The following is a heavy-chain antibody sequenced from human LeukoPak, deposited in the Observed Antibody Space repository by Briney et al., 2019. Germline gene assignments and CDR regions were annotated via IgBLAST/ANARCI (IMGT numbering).Heavy chain of an antibody. CDR3: AKRKAAAGTSYYYYMDV. CDR2: ISGSGGST. Sequence: GGSLRLSCAASGFTFSSYGMSWVRQAPGKGLEWVSAISGSGGSTYYADSVKGRFTISRDNSKNTLYLQMNRLRAEDTAVYYCAKRKAAAGTSYYYYMDVWGKGTTVTISS. J-gene: IGHJ6*03. D-gene: IGHD6-13*01. CDR1: GFTFSSYG. V-gene: IGHV3-23*01.